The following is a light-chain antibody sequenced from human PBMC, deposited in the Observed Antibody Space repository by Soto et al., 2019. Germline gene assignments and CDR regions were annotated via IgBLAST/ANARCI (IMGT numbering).Light chain of an antibody. V-gene: IGKV3-20*01. J-gene: IGKJ2*01. CDR3: HQYRSSPPYT. Sequence: EIVLTQSPGTLSLSPGERATLSCRASQTISGTYLAWYQQKPGQAPRLLIYAASTRATGIPDRFSGSGSGTDFTLTISRLEPEDFAVYYCHQYRSSPPYTFGPGTKREI. CDR2: AAS. CDR1: QTISGTY.